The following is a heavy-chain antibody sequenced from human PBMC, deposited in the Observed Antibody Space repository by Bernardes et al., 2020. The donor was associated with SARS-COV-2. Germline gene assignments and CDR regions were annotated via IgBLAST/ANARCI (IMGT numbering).Heavy chain of an antibody. CDR2: IYLDGNE. Sequence: SGPTLVKPTQTLTLPCPFSGFSLRTSGVGVGWIRQPPGKALEWLALIYLDGNERYIPFLKNRLTITKDTSKNQVVLTMTNMDPVDTATYYCAHNNEWDLRRSALDIWGPGTRVTNSS. CDR3: AHNNEWDLRRSALDI. CDR1: GFSLRTSGVG. V-gene: IGHV2-5*02. D-gene: IGHD1-26*01. J-gene: IGHJ3*02.